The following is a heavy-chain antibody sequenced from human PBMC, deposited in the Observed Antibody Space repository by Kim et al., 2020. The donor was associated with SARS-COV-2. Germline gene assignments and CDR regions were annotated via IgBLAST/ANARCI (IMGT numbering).Heavy chain of an antibody. CDR2: IIPIFGTA. CDR1: GGTFSSYA. V-gene: IGHV1-69*13. J-gene: IGHJ6*02. D-gene: IGHD3-9*01. CDR3: ARAYDILTGSLVGMDV. Sequence: SVKVSCKASGGTFSSYAISWVRQAPGQGLEWMGGIIPIFGTANYAQKFQGRVKITADESTSTAYMELSSLRSEDTAVYYCARAYDILTGSLVGMDVWGQGTTVTVPS.